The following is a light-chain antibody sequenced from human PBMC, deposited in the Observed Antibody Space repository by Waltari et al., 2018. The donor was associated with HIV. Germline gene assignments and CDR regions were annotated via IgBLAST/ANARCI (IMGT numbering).Light chain of an antibody. V-gene: IGLV3-19*01. CDR2: DKN. Sequence: SSELTQDPAVSVALGQTVTITCQGDSLRSYYARWYQQKPGQAPILVICDKNHRPSGIPDRFSGSSSGNTASLTITGAQAEDEADYYCNSRDSSGNHWVFGGGTKLTVL. J-gene: IGLJ3*02. CDR3: NSRDSSGNHWV. CDR1: SLRSYY.